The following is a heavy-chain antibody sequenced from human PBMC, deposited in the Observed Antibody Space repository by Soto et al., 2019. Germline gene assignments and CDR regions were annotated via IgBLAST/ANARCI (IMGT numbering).Heavy chain of an antibody. CDR1: GYTFTSYY. CDR2: INASGGST. V-gene: IGHV1-46*01. J-gene: IGHJ4*02. Sequence: ASVKVSCKASGYTFTSYYMHWVRQAPGQRLEWMGRINASGGSTKYSQKFQGRVTMTRDTSTSTGYMELSSLGPEDTAVYYCVRSIDSWGQGTLVTVSS. CDR3: VRSIDS.